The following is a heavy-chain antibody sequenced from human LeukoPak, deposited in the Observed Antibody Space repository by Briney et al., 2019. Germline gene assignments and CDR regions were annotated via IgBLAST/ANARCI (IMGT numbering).Heavy chain of an antibody. V-gene: IGHV3-23*01. CDR1: GFTFSSYA. CDR2: ISGSGGST. D-gene: IGHD3-9*01. J-gene: IGHJ4*02. Sequence: GGSLRLSCAASGFTFSSYAMSWVRQAPGKGLEWVSAISGSGGSTYYADSVKGRFTISRDNAKNSLYLQMNSLRAEDTAVYYCARVLTGFYDYWGQGTLVTVSS. CDR3: ARVLTGFYDY.